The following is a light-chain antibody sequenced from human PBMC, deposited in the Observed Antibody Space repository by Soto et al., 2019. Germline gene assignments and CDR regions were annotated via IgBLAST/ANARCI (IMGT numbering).Light chain of an antibody. CDR3: QQYVNWPLKYT. V-gene: IGKV3-15*01. Sequence: EIVMTQSPATLSVSPGERATLSCRASQSVSSNLAWYQQIPGQAPRLLIYGASTRATGVPARFSGSGSGTDFTLTISSLQSEDFAVYYCQQYVNWPLKYTFGQGTKLEIK. J-gene: IGKJ2*01. CDR1: QSVSSN. CDR2: GAS.